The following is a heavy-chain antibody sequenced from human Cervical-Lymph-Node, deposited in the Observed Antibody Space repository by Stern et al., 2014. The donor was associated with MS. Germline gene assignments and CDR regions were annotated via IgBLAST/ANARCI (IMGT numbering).Heavy chain of an antibody. CDR1: GGSISSGGYY. J-gene: IGHJ3*02. D-gene: IGHD1-26*01. Sequence: VQLVDSGPGLVKPSQTLSLTCPVSGGSISSGGYYWSWIRQHPGKGLEWIGYIYYSGNTDYNPSLKSRVTLSVDTSKNQVSLKLSSVTAADTAVYFCARDGPQVGAGSFDIWGQGTLVTVSS. V-gene: IGHV4-31*03. CDR3: ARDGPQVGAGSFDI. CDR2: IYYSGNT.